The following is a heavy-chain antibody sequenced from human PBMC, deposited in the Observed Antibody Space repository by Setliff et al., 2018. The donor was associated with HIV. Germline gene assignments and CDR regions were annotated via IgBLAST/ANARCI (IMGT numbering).Heavy chain of an antibody. Sequence: SETLSLTCGIYGGSFSDYYWSWIRQPPGKGLEWIGEIDHRGRPKYNPSLNSRVTMSVDKSRNQFSLKLSSVTAADTAVYYCARMYSGYDWSPAGARTRYFDYWGQGTLVTVSS. D-gene: IGHD5-12*01. CDR3: ARMYSGYDWSPAGARTRYFDY. CDR2: IDHRGRP. V-gene: IGHV4-34*01. J-gene: IGHJ4*02. CDR1: GGSFSDYY.